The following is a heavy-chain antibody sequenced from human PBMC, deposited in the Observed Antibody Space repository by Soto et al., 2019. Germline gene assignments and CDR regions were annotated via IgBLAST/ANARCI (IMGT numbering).Heavy chain of an antibody. CDR1: GGSFSGYS. V-gene: IGHV4-34*01. CDR3: ARGRDQPLLVLGTYFDY. CDR2: INHSGST. Sequence: QVQLQQWGAGLLKPSETLSLTCAVYGGSFSGYSWSWIRQPPGKGLEWIGEINHSGSTNYNPSLKSRVTISVDTSKNQFSLKLSSVTAADTAVYYCARGRDQPLLVLGTYFDYWGQGTLVTVSS. J-gene: IGHJ4*02. D-gene: IGHD3-16*01.